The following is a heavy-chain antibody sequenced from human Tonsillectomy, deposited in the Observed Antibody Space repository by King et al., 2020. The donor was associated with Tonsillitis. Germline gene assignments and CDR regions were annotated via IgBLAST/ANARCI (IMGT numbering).Heavy chain of an antibody. D-gene: IGHD6-13*01. CDR1: GFTFDDYA. J-gene: IGHJ4*02. Sequence: VQLVESGGGLVQPGRSLRLSCAASGFTFDDYAMHWVRQAPGKGLEWVSGISWNSGSIGYADSVKGRFTISRDNAKNSLYLQMNSLRAEDTALYYCAKDIGTGIAAAGSDYWGQGTLVTVSS. V-gene: IGHV3-9*01. CDR2: ISWNSGSI. CDR3: AKDIGTGIAAAGSDY.